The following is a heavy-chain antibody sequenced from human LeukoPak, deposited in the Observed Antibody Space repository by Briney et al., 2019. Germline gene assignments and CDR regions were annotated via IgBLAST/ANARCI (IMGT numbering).Heavy chain of an antibody. V-gene: IGHV1-24*01. CDR3: ARGNTGYDGNYYYYMDV. D-gene: IGHD5-12*01. CDR2: FDPEDGET. Sequence: ASVKVSCKVSGYTLTELSMHWVRQAPGKGLEWMGGFDPEDGETIYAQKFQGRVTMTEDTSTDTAYMELSSLRSEDTAVYYCARGNTGYDGNYYYYMDVWGKGTTVTISS. J-gene: IGHJ6*03. CDR1: GYTLTELS.